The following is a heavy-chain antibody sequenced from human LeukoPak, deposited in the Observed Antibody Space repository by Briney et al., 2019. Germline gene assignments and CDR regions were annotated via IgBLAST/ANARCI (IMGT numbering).Heavy chain of an antibody. CDR2: INQTGNT. J-gene: IGHJ6*03. D-gene: IGHD3-3*01. Sequence: SETLSLTCAVSGGSFRGFYWTWVPQTPATRLEWIGEINQTGNTNYNPSLTDYNPSLKPRVTISVDSSKSQLSLKVNSVTAADTGIYYCARVRHDPLEYGYYMDVWGTGTPVAVSS. V-gene: IGHV4-34*01. CDR1: GGSFRGFY. CDR3: ARVRHDPLEYGYYMDV.